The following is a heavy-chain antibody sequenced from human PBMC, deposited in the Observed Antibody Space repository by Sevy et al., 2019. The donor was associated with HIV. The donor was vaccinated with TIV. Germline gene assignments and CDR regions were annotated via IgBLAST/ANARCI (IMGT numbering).Heavy chain of an antibody. J-gene: IGHJ5*02. Sequence: SQTLSLTCAVYGGSFSGYYWSWIRQPPGKGLEWIGEINHSGSTNYNPSLKSRVTISVDTSKNQFSRKLSAVTAADTAVYNCAMGVTYYYGSGRYYNVSWFDPWGQGTLVTVSS. CDR3: AMGVTYYYGSGRYYNVSWFDP. D-gene: IGHD3-10*01. CDR2: INHSGST. CDR1: GGSFSGYY. V-gene: IGHV4-34*01.